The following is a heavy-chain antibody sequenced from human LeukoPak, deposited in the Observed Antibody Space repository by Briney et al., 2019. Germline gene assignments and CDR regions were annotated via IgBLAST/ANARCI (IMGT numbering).Heavy chain of an antibody. J-gene: IGHJ4*02. CDR1: GYTFTSYG. CDR2: ISAYNGNT. CDR3: ARARTYGSGSYFLQYYFDY. Sequence: ASVKVSCKASGYTFTSYGISWVRQAPGQGLEWMGWISAYNGNTNYAQKLQGRVTMTTDTSTSTAYMELRSLRSDDTAVYYCARARTYGSGSYFLQYYFDYWGQGTLVTVSS. D-gene: IGHD3-10*01. V-gene: IGHV1-18*01.